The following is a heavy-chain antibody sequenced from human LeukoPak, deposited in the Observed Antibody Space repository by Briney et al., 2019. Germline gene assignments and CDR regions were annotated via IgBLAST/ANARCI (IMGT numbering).Heavy chain of an antibody. D-gene: IGHD1-26*01. V-gene: IGHV3-48*01. CDR1: GFTFSSYS. J-gene: IGHJ6*03. CDR3: ARDQIRKVSGSYYYYYMDV. Sequence: GGSLRLSCAASGFTFSSYSMNWVRQAPGKGLEWVSYISSSSTIYYADSVKGRFTISRDNAKNSLYLQMNSLRAEDTAVYYCARDQIRKVSGSYYYYYMDVWGKGTTVTVSS. CDR2: ISSSSTI.